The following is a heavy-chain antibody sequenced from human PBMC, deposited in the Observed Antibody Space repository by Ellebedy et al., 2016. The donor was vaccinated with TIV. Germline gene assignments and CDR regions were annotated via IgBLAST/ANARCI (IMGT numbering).Heavy chain of an antibody. Sequence: SETLSLXXTVSGGSISTYYWSWIRQSPAKGLEWIGHIYYSGSTSYNPSLQSRVTISLDTSKKQFSLNVTSVTAADTAVYYWARDYPGRFNPWGQGTLVTVSS. V-gene: IGHV4-59*13. CDR2: IYYSGST. CDR1: GGSISTYY. CDR3: ARDYPGRFNP. J-gene: IGHJ5*02.